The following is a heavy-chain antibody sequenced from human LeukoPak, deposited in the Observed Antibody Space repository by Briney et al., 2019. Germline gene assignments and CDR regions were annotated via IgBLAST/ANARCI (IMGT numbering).Heavy chain of an antibody. D-gene: IGHD1-26*01. Sequence: GGSLRLSCAASGFTFSSYSMNWVRQAPGKGLEWVGFIRSKAYGGTTEYAASVKGRLTISRDDSKTIAYLQMNSLKTEDTAVYYCTRGSYSFDYWGQGTLVTVSS. CDR2: IRSKAYGGTT. J-gene: IGHJ4*02. CDR1: GFTFSSYS. V-gene: IGHV3-49*04. CDR3: TRGSYSFDY.